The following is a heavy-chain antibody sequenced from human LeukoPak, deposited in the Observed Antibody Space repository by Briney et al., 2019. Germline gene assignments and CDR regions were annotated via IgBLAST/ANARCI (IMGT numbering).Heavy chain of an antibody. Sequence: GGSLRLSCAASGFPLKNYAMSWVRQTPGKGLEWVSAISGGGIITYYADSVKGRFTISRDNAKNSLYLQMNSLRAEDTAVYYCATYSSLNRREFQYWGQGTLLTVSS. J-gene: IGHJ1*01. D-gene: IGHD3-22*01. CDR3: ATYSSLNRREFQY. CDR2: ISGGGIIT. V-gene: IGHV3-23*01. CDR1: GFPLKNYA.